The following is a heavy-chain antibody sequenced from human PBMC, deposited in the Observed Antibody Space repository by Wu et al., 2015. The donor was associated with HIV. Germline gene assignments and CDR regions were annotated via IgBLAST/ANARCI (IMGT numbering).Heavy chain of an antibody. Sequence: QVQLVQSGAEVRKPGSSVKVTCKASGDGFTSYAVSWVRQAPGQGLEWMGGINPLFGTTKHVQKFQDRLTFSTDESKSTVYMELSSLKSDDTAVYYCARNTDSVATSLYSLGVWGQGTTVTVSS. V-gene: IGHV1-69*05. CDR1: GDGFTSYA. CDR3: ARNTDSVATSLYSLGV. CDR2: INPLFGTT. J-gene: IGHJ6*02. D-gene: IGHD5-12*01.